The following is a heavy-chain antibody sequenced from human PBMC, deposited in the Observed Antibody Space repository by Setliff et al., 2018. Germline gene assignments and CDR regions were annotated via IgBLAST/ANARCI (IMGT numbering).Heavy chain of an antibody. J-gene: IGHJ6*03. CDR1: GGSFSDYY. V-gene: IGHV4-34*01. CDR3: ARAPTTYYMYYMDV. D-gene: IGHD1-26*01. Sequence: SETLSLTCTVYGGSFSDYYWGWIRQPPGKGLEWIAEINHSGSTNYNPSLRGRVTISMDTSQNQFSLRLESVTAADTAVYFCARAPTTYYMYYMDVWGEGTTVTVSS. CDR2: INHSGST.